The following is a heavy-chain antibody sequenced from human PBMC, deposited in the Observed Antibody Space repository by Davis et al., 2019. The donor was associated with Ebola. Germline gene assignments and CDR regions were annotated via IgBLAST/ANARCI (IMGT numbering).Heavy chain of an antibody. J-gene: IGHJ4*02. CDR2: ISAYNGNT. Sequence: AASVKVSCKASGYTFTSYGISWVRQAPGQGLEWMGWISAYNGNTNYAQKLQGRVTMTTDTSTSTAYMELRSLRSDDTALYYCAKDISVEIWHLGEFDYWGQGTLVTVSS. V-gene: IGHV1-18*01. D-gene: IGHD3-16*01. CDR1: GYTFTSYG. CDR3: AKDISVEIWHLGEFDY.